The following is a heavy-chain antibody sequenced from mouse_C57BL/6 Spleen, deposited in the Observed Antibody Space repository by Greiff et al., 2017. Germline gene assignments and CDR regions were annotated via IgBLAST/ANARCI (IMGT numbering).Heavy chain of an antibody. D-gene: IGHD1-1*01. V-gene: IGHV1-69*01. Sequence: QVQLQQPGAELVMPGASVKLSCKASGYTFTSYWMHWVKQRPGQGLEWIGEIDPSDSYTNYNQKFKGKSTLTVDKSSSTAYMQLSSLTSEDSAVYYCARFTTVVAPFDYWGQGTTRTVSS. CDR2: IDPSDSYT. J-gene: IGHJ2*01. CDR3: ARFTTVVAPFDY. CDR1: GYTFTSYW.